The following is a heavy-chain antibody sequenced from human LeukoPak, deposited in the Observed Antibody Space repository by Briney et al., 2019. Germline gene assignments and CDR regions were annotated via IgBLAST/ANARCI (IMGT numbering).Heavy chain of an antibody. CDR1: GGSISSGNYY. Sequence: SQTLSLTCTVSGGSISSGNYYWSWIRQPPGKGLEWIGYIYYSGSTYYNPSLKSRVTISVDTSKNQFSLKLSSVTAADTAVYYCAREMAPNGDAFDIWGQGTMVTVSS. J-gene: IGHJ3*02. CDR2: IYYSGST. CDR3: AREMAPNGDAFDI. D-gene: IGHD5-24*01. V-gene: IGHV4-30-4*08.